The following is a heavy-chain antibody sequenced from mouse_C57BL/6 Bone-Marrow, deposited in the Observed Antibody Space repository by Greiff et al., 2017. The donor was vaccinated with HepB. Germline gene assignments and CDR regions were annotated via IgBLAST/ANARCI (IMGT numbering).Heavy chain of an antibody. CDR3: ARYTTVPFDY. J-gene: IGHJ2*01. V-gene: IGHV1-7*01. CDR2: INPSSGYT. D-gene: IGHD1-1*01. CDR1: GYTFTSYW. Sequence: VQLQQSGAELAKPGASVKLSCKASGYTFTSYWMHWVKQRPGQGLEWIGYINPSSGYTKYNPKFKDNATLTADNSSSTAYMQLSSLTYEDSAVYYCARYTTVPFDYWGQGTTLTVSS.